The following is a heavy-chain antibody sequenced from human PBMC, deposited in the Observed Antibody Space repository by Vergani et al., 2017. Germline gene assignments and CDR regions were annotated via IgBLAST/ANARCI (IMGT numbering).Heavy chain of an antibody. CDR3: ARDPLYSTTWPFLLLDMDV. CDR2: FYTGGGT. J-gene: IGHJ6*02. D-gene: IGHD6-13*01. V-gene: IGHV4-61*02. Sequence: QVQLQESGPGLVRPSQTLSLTCTVSGGSISSGSYYWSWLRQPAGKGMEWIGRFYTGGGTSDNPSLKSRVTISVDTSKNQFSLQLSSVTAADTAVYYCARDPLYSTTWPFLLLDMDVWGQGTTVTVSS. CDR1: GGSISSGSYY.